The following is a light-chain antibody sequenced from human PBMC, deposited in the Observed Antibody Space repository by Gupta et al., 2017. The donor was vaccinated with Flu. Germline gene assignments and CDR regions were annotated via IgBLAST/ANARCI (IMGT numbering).Light chain of an antibody. CDR3: VLLLLNGGSWV. V-gene: IGLV8-61*01. J-gene: IGLJ3*02. CDR1: SGSVSTTHF. CDR2: CKN. Sequence: QPVVTQEPSFSVSPGGSVTLTCGLSSGSVSTTHFPTWFQQTPGQPPRSLIYCKNARSSGFPDRFSGSILGNKAALTITGAQTDDEADYYCVLLLLNGGSWVFGGGTKLTVL.